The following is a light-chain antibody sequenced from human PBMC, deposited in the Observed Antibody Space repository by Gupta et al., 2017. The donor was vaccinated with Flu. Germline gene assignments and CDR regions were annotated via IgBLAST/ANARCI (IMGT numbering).Light chain of an antibody. CDR2: DDS. CDR3: QVWDSSSDHNYV. V-gene: IGLV3-21*02. CDR1: NIGSKS. J-gene: IGLJ1*01. Sequence: ASSTCGGKNIGSKSGHWDEQRKGLAPVPVVYDDSDRPPGIPELFFASNSGITATLPIIRVEAGDEDDYYCQVWDSSSDHNYVFGTGTKVTVL.